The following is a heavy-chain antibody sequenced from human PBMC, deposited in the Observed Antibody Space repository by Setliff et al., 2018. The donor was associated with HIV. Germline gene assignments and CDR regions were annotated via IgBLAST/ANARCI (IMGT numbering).Heavy chain of an antibody. CDR2: ISAYNDNT. V-gene: IGHV1-18*01. D-gene: IGHD3-3*01. J-gene: IGHJ3*02. CDR3: ARGYYNFWSGYYDSRFPNPIDAFDI. Sequence: ASVKVSCKASGYTFSSYGISWVRQAPGQGVEWMGWISAYNDNTNYAQKLQGRVTMTTDTSTSTAYMELRSLRSDDTAVYYCARGYYNFWSGYYDSRFPNPIDAFDIWGQGTMVTVSS. CDR1: GYTFSSYG.